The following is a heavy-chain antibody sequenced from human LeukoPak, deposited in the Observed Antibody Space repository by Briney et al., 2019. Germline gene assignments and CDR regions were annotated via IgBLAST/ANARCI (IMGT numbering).Heavy chain of an antibody. CDR3: ATPNIGYDLVY. CDR1: GFTFSSYG. V-gene: IGHV3-33*08. J-gene: IGHJ4*02. D-gene: IGHD5-12*01. Sequence: GGSLRLSCAASGFTFSSYGMHWVRQAPGKGLEWVAVIWYDGSHKYYADSVKGRFTISRDKSKNTLYLQMNSLRAEDTAVYYCATPNIGYDLVYWGQGTLVTVSS. CDR2: IWYDGSHK.